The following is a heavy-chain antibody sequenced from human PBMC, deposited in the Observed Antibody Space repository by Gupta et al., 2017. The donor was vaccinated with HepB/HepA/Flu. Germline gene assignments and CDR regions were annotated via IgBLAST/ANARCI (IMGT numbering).Heavy chain of an antibody. J-gene: IGHJ6*02. Sequence: YWSWIRQPPGKGLEWIGYNYYSGSTNYNPSLKSRVTISVDTSKNQFSLKLSSVTAADTAVYYCASLATMTNYYYYGMDVWGQGTTVTVSS. V-gene: IGHV4-59*01. D-gene: IGHD5-12*01. CDR2: NYYSGST. CDR3: ASLATMTNYYYYGMDV. CDR1: Y.